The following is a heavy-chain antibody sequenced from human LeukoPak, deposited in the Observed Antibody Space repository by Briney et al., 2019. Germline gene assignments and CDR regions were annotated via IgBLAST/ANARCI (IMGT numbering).Heavy chain of an antibody. CDR1: GFTFNTYC. Sequence: GGPLTLFCVASGFTFNTYCMLWVRQAPGKGREWVAVVWYDGSYKYYSDSVQGRFTISRDNFKSPLSLEMNLLRAEDKAVYYFAREASTAVYYLDNWDQGTLVTVSS. CDR2: VWYDGSYK. V-gene: IGHV3-33*01. D-gene: IGHD6-19*01. CDR3: AREASTAVYYLDN. J-gene: IGHJ4*02.